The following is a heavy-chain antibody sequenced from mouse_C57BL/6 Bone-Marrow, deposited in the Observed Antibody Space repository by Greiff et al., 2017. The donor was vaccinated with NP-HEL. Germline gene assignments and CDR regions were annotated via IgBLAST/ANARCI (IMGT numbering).Heavy chain of an antibody. CDR3: ARFTTVVAGDY. Sequence: EVKLVESGGDLVKPGGSLKLSCAASGFTFSSYGMSWVRQTPDKRLEWVATISSGGSYTYYLDSVKGRFTISRDNAKNTLYLQMSSLKSEDTAMYYCARFTTVVAGDYWGQGTTLTVSS. J-gene: IGHJ2*01. CDR2: ISSGGSYT. CDR1: GFTFSSYG. V-gene: IGHV5-6*01. D-gene: IGHD1-1*01.